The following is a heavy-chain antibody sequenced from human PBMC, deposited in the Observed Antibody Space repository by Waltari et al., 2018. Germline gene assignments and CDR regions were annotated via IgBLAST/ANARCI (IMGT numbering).Heavy chain of an antibody. CDR1: GGSISSSSYY. Sequence: QLQLQESGPGLVKPSETLSLTCTVSGGSISSSSYYWGWIRQAPGQGLEWVSYISSSSSTIYYADSVKGRFTISRDNAKNSLYLQMNSLRAEDTAVYYCARWPATYYYDSSGSIDVNWGQGTLVTVSS. CDR2: ISSSSSTI. V-gene: IGHV3-11*04. J-gene: IGHJ4*02. D-gene: IGHD3-22*01. CDR3: ARWPATYYYDSSGSIDVN.